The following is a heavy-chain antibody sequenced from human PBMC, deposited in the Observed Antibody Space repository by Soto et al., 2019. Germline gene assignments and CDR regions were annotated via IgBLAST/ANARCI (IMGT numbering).Heavy chain of an antibody. D-gene: IGHD6-6*01. CDR3: AKEGDYSSSPTLAVWYYGMDV. CDR1: GFTFSSYG. CDR2: ISYDGSNK. V-gene: IGHV3-30*18. J-gene: IGHJ6*02. Sequence: PGGSLRLSCAASGFTFSSYGMHWVRQAPGKGLEWVAVISYDGSNKYYADSVKGRFTISRDNSKNTLYLQMNSLRAEDTAVYYCAKEGDYSSSPTLAVWYYGMDVWGQGTTVTAP.